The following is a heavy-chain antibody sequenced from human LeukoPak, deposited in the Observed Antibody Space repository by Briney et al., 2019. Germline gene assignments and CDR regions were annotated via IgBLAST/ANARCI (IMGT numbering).Heavy chain of an antibody. CDR2: ISYDGSNK. Sequence: GGALRLSCAASGFTFSSYGMHWVRQAPGKGLEGVAVISYDGSNKYYADSVKGRFTISRDNSKNTLYLQMNSLRAEDTAVYYCAKDTGFGEYLKDYWGQGTLVTVSS. V-gene: IGHV3-30*18. D-gene: IGHD3-10*01. CDR1: GFTFSSYG. CDR3: AKDTGFGEYLKDY. J-gene: IGHJ4*02.